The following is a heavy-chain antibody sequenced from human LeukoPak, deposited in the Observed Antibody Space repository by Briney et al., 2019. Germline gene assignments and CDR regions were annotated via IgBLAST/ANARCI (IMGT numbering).Heavy chain of an antibody. D-gene: IGHD3-9*01. CDR2: ISSSGRTI. V-gene: IGHV3-48*03. CDR3: ARPPALNY. Sequence: GGSLRLSCAASGFTFSSYEMNWVRQAPGKGLEWVSYISSSGRTIYYADSVKGRFTISRDNAKSSLYLQMNSLRAEDTAVYYCARPPALNYWGQGTLVTVSS. CDR1: GFTFSSYE. J-gene: IGHJ4*02.